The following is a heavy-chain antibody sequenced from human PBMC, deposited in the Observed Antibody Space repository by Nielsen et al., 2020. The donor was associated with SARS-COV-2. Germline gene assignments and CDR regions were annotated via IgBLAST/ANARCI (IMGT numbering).Heavy chain of an antibody. CDR2: ISWNSGSI. CDR1: GFTFDDYA. CDR3: ARHFSLYYYYMDV. V-gene: IGHV3-9*01. Sequence: SLKISCAASGFTFDDYAMHWVRQAPGKGLEWVSGISWNSGSIGYADSVKGRFTISRDNAKNSLYLQMNSLRAEDTAVYYCARHFSLYYYYMDVWGKGTTVTVSS. J-gene: IGHJ6*03.